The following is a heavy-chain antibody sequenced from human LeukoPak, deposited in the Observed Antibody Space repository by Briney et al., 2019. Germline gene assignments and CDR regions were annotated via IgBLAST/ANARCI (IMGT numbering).Heavy chain of an antibody. CDR2: IYYTGST. J-gene: IGHJ4*02. Sequence: SETLSLTCTVSGGSISSSTHYWGWIRQPPGKGLEWMGSIYYTGSTYYNPSLRSRVTISVDTSKNQFPLKLSSVTAADTAVYYCARRGGSGYYSPFDSWGQGTLVTVSS. CDR3: ARRGGSGYYSPFDS. V-gene: IGHV4-39*01. CDR1: GGSISSSTHY. D-gene: IGHD3-3*01.